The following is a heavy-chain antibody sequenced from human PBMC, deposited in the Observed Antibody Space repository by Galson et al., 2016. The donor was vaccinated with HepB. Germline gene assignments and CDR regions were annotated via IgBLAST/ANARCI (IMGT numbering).Heavy chain of an antibody. CDR1: ELTFSSYA. CDR2: IDSSGHST. J-gene: IGHJ6*02. Sequence: SLRLSCAASELTFSSYAMSWVRQAPGKGLEWVSAIDSSGHSTYYTDSVTGRFTIFRDNSKNTLYLQMNSLRYEDTAVYYCAKAATPVFYYHGMDVWGQGTTVTVSS. CDR3: AKAATPVFYYHGMDV. V-gene: IGHV3-23*01.